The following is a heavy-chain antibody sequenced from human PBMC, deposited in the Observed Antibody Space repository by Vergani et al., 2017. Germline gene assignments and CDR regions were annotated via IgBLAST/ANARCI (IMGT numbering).Heavy chain of an antibody. CDR1: GSTFTSSA. V-gene: IGHV1-58*02. CDR2: IVVGSGNT. J-gene: IGHJ4*02. D-gene: IGHD6-13*01. Sequence: QMPLVQSGPVVKTPGTSVKVSCKASGSTFTSSAMQWVRQARGQRLEWIGWIVVGSGNTNYAQKFQERVTITRAMSTSTAYMELSSLRSEDTAVYYCAAVSDRGIAAACNYWGQGTLVTVSS. CDR3: AAVSDRGIAAACNY.